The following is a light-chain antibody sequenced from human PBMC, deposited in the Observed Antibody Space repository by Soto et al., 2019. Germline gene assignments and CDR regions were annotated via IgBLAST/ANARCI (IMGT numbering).Light chain of an antibody. CDR2: GAS. CDR1: QTVIRN. J-gene: IGKJ1*01. Sequence: EIVMTQSPATLSVSPGERATLSCRASQTVIRNLAWYQQKPGQTPRLLIFGASTRATGIPARFSGSESGTEFTLTISSLQPEDFAVYYCQQYAVWPPQTFGQGTKVDIK. CDR3: QQYAVWPPQT. V-gene: IGKV3-15*01.